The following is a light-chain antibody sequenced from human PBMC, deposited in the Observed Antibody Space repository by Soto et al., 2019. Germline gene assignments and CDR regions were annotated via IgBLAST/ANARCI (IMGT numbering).Light chain of an antibody. CDR3: QHHNNCPYS. Sequence: DIQMTQSPSTLSASVGDRVVITCRASQSISEWLAWYQQKPGKAPNLLISDASNLESGVPARFSGSGSGTEFTLTISSLQSDDFAAYYCQHHNNCPYSFGQGTKLEMK. CDR1: QSISEW. CDR2: DAS. J-gene: IGKJ2*03. V-gene: IGKV1-5*01.